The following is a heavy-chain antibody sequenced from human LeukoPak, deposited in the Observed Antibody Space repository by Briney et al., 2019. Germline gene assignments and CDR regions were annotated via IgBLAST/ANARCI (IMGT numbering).Heavy chain of an antibody. CDR1: GFTFSSYS. D-gene: IGHD5-12*01. CDR2: ISYDGSNK. V-gene: IGHV3-30*03. J-gene: IGHJ4*02. Sequence: GGSLRLSCAASGFTFSSYSMNWVRQAPGKGLEWVAVISYDGSNKYYADSVKGRFTISRDNSKNTLYLQMNSLRAEDTAVYYCARDRGGYSGYDLDYWGQGTLVTVSS. CDR3: ARDRGGYSGYDLDY.